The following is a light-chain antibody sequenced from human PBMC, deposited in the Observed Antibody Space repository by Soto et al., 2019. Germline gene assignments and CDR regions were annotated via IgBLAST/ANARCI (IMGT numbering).Light chain of an antibody. CDR2: RVS. CDR1: QSVSGW. CDR3: QQYNSHYT. V-gene: IGKV1-5*03. Sequence: DIRMTQSPSTLSASVGDRVTITCRASQSVSGWLAWYQQKPGKAPKLLIYRVSDLETGVPSRFSGRGSGTEFTLTISSLQPEDFATYYCQQYNSHYTCGQGTKVEI. J-gene: IGKJ2*01.